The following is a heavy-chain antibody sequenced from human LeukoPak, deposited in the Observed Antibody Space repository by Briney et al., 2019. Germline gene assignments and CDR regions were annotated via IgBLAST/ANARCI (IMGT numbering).Heavy chain of an antibody. Sequence: GGSLRLSCAASGFTFSSYSMRWVRQAPGKGLEYVSAISSNGGSTYYANSVKGRFTISRDNSKNTLYLQMGSLRAEDMAVYYCARGSQYCSSTSCSEYYYYYGMDVWGQGTTVTVSS. D-gene: IGHD2-2*01. CDR2: ISSNGGST. J-gene: IGHJ6*02. CDR3: ARGSQYCSSTSCSEYYYYYGMDV. CDR1: GFTFSSYS. V-gene: IGHV3-64*01.